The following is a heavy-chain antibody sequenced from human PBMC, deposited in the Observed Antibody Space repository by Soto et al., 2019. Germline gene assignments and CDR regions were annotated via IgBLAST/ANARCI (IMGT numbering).Heavy chain of an antibody. V-gene: IGHV3-48*03. D-gene: IGHD2-2*01. CDR3: ARAECSNPNCLRASYSYGLDV. J-gene: IGHJ6*02. CDR2: MNTACSTK. Sequence: PGGSLRVSCAASGFTFSNFEMHWVRQAPGKGLESVSYMNTACSTKYYAVSVKGRLTISRDNARNSLFLQMKTLRAEDTAVYYCARAECSNPNCLRASYSYGLDVWGQGTTVTVPS. CDR1: GFTFSNFE.